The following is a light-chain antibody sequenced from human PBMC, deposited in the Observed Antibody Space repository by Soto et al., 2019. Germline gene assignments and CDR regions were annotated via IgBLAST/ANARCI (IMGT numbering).Light chain of an antibody. J-gene: IGLJ1*01. CDR2: EGN. CDR3: CSYAGTNTFV. V-gene: IGLV2-23*01. CDR1: SSDVGSYNL. Sequence: QSALTQPASVSGSPGQSITISCTGTSSDVGSYNLVSWYQQHPGKAPTLMIYEGNKRPSGVSNRFSGSKSANTASLTISGLQTEDEADYYCCSYAGTNTFVFGIGTKLTVL.